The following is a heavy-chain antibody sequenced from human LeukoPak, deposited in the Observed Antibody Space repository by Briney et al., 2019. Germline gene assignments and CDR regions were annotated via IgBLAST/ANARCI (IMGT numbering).Heavy chain of an antibody. J-gene: IGHJ5*02. CDR1: GFTFSSYA. Sequence: GGSLRLSCAASGFTFSSYAMHWVRQAPGKGLEWVAVISYGGRNEYYADSVKGRFTISRDNSKNTLYVQMNSLRAEDTAVYYCARSGDTNRNWFDPWGQGTLVTVSS. CDR3: ARSGDTNRNWFDP. D-gene: IGHD1-14*01. V-gene: IGHV3-30*04. CDR2: ISYGGRNE.